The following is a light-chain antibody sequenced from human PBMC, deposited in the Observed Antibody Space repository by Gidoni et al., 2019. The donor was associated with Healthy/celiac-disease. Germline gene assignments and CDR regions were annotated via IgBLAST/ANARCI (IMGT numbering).Light chain of an antibody. CDR3: SSYTSSSTL. CDR2: EVS. V-gene: IGLV2-14*01. J-gene: IGLJ2*01. Sequence: QSALTQPASVSGSPGQSITISCTGTSSDVGGYNYVSWYQQHPGKAPKLMIYEVSTRPSGVSNRFSGSKSGNTASLTISGLQAEDEADYYCSSYTSSSTLFGGGTKLTVL. CDR1: SSDVGGYNY.